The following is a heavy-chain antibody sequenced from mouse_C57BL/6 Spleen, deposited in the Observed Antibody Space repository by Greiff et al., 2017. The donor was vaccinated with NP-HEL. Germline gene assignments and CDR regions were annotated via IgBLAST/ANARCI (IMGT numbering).Heavy chain of an antibody. D-gene: IGHD2-4*01. CDR3: ARKYYDYDGGYAMDY. Sequence: VKLMESGAELVRPGTSVKVSCKASGYAFTNYLIEWVKQRPGQGLEWIGVINPGSGGTNYNEKFKGKATLTADKSSSTAYMQLSSLTSEDSAVYFCARKYYDYDGGYAMDYWGQGTSVTVSS. J-gene: IGHJ4*01. V-gene: IGHV1-54*01. CDR1: GYAFTNYL. CDR2: INPGSGGT.